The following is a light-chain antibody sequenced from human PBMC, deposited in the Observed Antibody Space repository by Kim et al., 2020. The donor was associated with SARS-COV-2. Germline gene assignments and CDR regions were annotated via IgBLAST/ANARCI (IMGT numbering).Light chain of an antibody. CDR2: EVS. Sequence: GQSVTISCTGTNSDIGRYNRVSWYQQSPGTPPKVIIYEVSNRPSGVPDRFSGSKSGNTASLTISGLQAEDEADYYCCSDTTITTYVFGTGTKVTVL. CDR1: NSDIGRYNR. CDR3: CSDTTITTYV. V-gene: IGLV2-18*02. J-gene: IGLJ1*01.